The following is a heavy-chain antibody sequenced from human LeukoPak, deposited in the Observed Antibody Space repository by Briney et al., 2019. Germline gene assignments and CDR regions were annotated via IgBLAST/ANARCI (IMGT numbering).Heavy chain of an antibody. Sequence: GGSLRLSCAASGFTFSSYAMSWVRQAPGKGLEWVSATSGSGGSTYYADSVKGRFTISRDNSKNTLYLQMNSLRAEDTAVYYCAKDLGTMVRGVITPYYFDYWGQGTLVTVSS. J-gene: IGHJ4*02. CDR2: TSGSGGST. D-gene: IGHD3-10*01. CDR1: GFTFSSYA. CDR3: AKDLGTMVRGVITPYYFDY. V-gene: IGHV3-23*01.